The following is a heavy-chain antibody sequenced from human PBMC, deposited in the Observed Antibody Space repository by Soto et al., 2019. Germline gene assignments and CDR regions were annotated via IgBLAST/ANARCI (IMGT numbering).Heavy chain of an antibody. CDR2: LTHSGST. V-gene: IGHV4-34*01. Sequence: KPXGTRSRTGAVYGGYFSGSNWNQIRQPPGKGLGWMGELTHSGSTNYNPSLKSRVTISVDTSKSRFSLKLSSVTAADTAVYYCARGALRYFAWFPIPSLDYRGQGTLV. D-gene: IGHD3-9*01. CDR3: ARGALRYFAWFPIPSLDY. CDR1: GGYFSGSN. J-gene: IGHJ4*02.